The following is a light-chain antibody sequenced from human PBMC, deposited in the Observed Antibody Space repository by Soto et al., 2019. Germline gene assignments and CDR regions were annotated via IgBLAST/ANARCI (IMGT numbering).Light chain of an antibody. CDR2: TNT. J-gene: IGLJ1*01. Sequence: QSVLTQPPSASGTPGQRVTISCSGSSSNVGGNPVNWYQPVPTTAPKLLIYTNTQRPSGVPDRFSGSKSGTSASQAISGLQSEDEADYYCASWDDSLNGPVFGTGTKVTVL. V-gene: IGLV1-44*01. CDR3: ASWDDSLNGPV. CDR1: SSNVGGNP.